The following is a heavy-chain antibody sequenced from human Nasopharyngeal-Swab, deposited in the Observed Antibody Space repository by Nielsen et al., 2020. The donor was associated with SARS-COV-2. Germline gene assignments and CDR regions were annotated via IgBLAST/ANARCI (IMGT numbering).Heavy chain of an antibody. CDR1: GYSFNSYW. Sequence: GESLKISCKGSGYSFNSYWIGWVRQMPGKGLEWMGIIYPGDSDTRYSPSFQGQVTISADKSISTAYLQWSSLKASDTAMYYCARHGLYCSSTSCYFDYWGQGTLVTVSS. J-gene: IGHJ4*02. V-gene: IGHV5-51*01. CDR2: IYPGDSDT. CDR3: ARHGLYCSSTSCYFDY. D-gene: IGHD2-2*01.